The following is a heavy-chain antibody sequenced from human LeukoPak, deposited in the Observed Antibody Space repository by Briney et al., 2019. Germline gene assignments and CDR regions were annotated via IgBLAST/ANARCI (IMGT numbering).Heavy chain of an antibody. CDR2: IYYSGST. Sequence: SETLSLTCTVSGGSISSGDYYWSWIRQPPGKGLEWIGYIYYSGSTYYNPSLKSRVTISVDTSKNQFSLKLSSVTAADTAVYYCARSPSRYNWNDLFDYWGQGTLVTVSS. J-gene: IGHJ4*02. V-gene: IGHV4-30-4*08. CDR1: GGSISSGDYY. D-gene: IGHD1-1*01. CDR3: ARSPSRYNWNDLFDY.